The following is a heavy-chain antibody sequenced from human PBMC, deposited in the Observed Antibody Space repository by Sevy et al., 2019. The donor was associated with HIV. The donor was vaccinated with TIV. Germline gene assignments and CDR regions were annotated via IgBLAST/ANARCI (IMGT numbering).Heavy chain of an antibody. D-gene: IGHD2-21*01. CDR3: VKEGGGEGGDH. CDR1: GFSFSSYG. Sequence: GGSLRLSCAASGFSFSSYGMHWVRQAPGKGLEWMSYIQYDGSNKEYGDSVKGRFTISRDNSKNTLYLQMNSLRVEDTAVFYCVKEGGGEGGDHWGQGTLVTVS. CDR2: IQYDGSNK. J-gene: IGHJ4*02. V-gene: IGHV3-30*02.